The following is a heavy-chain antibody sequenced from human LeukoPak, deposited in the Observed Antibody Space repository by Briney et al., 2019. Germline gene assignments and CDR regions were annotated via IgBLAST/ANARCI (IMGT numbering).Heavy chain of an antibody. CDR1: GYTFTSYY. CDR3: AREVREDTAMAYYYYGMDV. Sequence: ASVKVSCKASGYTFTSYYMHWVRQAPGQGLEWMGIINPSGGSTSYAQKFQGRVTMTRDTSTSTAYMELSRLRSDDTAVYYCAREVREDTAMAYYYYGMDVWGQGTTVTVSS. V-gene: IGHV1-46*01. J-gene: IGHJ6*02. CDR2: INPSGGST. D-gene: IGHD5-18*01.